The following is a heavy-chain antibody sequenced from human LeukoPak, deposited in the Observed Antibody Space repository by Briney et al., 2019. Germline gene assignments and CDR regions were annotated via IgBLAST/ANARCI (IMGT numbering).Heavy chain of an antibody. CDR2: ISGSGGST. D-gene: IGHD1-26*01. CDR3: AKDGEYSGSYRPGPTRYYYGMDV. CDR1: GFTFSSYA. Sequence: PGGSLRLSCAASGFTFSSYAMSWVRQAPGKGLEWVSAISGSGGSTYYADSVKGRFTISRDNSKNTLYLQMNSLRAEVTAVYYCAKDGEYSGSYRPGPTRYYYGMDVWGQGTTVTVS. J-gene: IGHJ6*02. V-gene: IGHV3-23*01.